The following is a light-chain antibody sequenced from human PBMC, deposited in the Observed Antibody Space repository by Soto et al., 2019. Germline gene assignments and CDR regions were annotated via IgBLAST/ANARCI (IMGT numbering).Light chain of an antibody. Sequence: EIVLTQSPATLSLSPGERATLSCRASQSIRNYLAWYQQKPGQAPRLLIYDASNRAAGIPARFSGSGSGTDFTLTISSLEPEDFALYYCQQRSSWPRVTFGPGTTVDIK. CDR3: QQRSSWPRVT. CDR1: QSIRNY. V-gene: IGKV3-11*01. CDR2: DAS. J-gene: IGKJ3*01.